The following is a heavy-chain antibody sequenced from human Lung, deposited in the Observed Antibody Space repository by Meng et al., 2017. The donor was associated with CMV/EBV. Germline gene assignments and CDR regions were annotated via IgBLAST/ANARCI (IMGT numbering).Heavy chain of an antibody. CDR2: IWYDGSEK. J-gene: IGHJ4*02. V-gene: IGHV3-33*06. CDR1: GFIFSSYG. D-gene: IGHD1-26*01. Sequence: GESLKIPCPASGFIFSSYGMHRVRQAPGQGLEWVAVIWYDGSEKYYADSVTGRFILSSDNSRNMLYLQLGSLRAEDTAVSYCAKGAGSVGSIHFDYWGQGTLVTVSS. CDR3: AKGAGSVGSIHFDY.